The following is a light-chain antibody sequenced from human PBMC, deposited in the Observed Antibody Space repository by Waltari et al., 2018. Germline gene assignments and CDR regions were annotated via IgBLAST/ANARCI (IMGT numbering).Light chain of an antibody. Sequence: QSALTQPASVSGSPGQSITISGAGTSSDVGGYDSVSWYQQHPGKAPKLMIYDVSNRPSGVSSRFSGSKSGNTASLTISGLQAEDEANYYCSSYTTSITLVFGGGTKLTVL. J-gene: IGLJ2*01. V-gene: IGLV2-14*03. CDR3: SSYTTSITLV. CDR2: DVS. CDR1: SSDVGGYDS.